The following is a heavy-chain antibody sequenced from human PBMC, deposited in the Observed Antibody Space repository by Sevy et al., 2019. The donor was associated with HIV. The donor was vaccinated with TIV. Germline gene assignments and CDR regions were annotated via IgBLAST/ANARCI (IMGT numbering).Heavy chain of an antibody. CDR3: AEAGYDFLNGYLYY. D-gene: IGHD3-3*01. Sequence: GGSLRLSCAASGFTFSSNAMHWVRQAPGKGLEWVAVISYDGSKKYYGDSVKGRFTISRDNSKNTLYMQLNSLTAEDTAVYYCAEAGYDFLNGYLYYWGQGTLVTVSS. CDR1: GFTFSSNA. J-gene: IGHJ4*02. V-gene: IGHV3-30*01. CDR2: ISYDGSKK.